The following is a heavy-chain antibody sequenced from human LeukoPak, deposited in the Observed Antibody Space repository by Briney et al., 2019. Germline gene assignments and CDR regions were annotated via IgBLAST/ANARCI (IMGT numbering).Heavy chain of an antibody. D-gene: IGHD1-1*01. CDR3: AKYINVPGTQLLGDY. CDR2: ICASGRCT. V-gene: IGHV3-23*01. J-gene: IGHJ4*02. CDR1: GFSFVNNA. Sequence: PGGSLRLSCAASGFSFVNNAISWVRQAPGKGLEWVSGICASGRCTFYAAPVRGRFTVSRDNFKNSLYLQMNNLRAEDTAVYYCAKYINVPGTQLLGDYWGQGALVTVSS.